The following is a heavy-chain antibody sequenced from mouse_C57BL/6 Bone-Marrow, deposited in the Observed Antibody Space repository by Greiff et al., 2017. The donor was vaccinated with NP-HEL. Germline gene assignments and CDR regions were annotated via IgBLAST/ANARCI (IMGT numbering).Heavy chain of an antibody. V-gene: IGHV3-8*01. D-gene: IGHD2-2*01. CDR1: GYSITSDY. CDR2: ISYSGST. Sequence: EVQLKESGPGLAKPSQTLSLTCSVTGYSITSDYWNWIRKFPGNKLEYMGYISYSGSTYYNPSLKSRISITRDTSKNQYYLQLNSVTTEDTATYYCARYRGGLRRRGGAMDYWGQGTSVTVSS. J-gene: IGHJ4*01. CDR3: ARYRGGLRRRGGAMDY.